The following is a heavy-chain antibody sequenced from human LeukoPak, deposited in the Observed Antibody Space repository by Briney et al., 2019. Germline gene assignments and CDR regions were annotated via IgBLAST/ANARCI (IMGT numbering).Heavy chain of an antibody. CDR3: ARRPWAADSSYFDF. J-gene: IGHJ4*02. CDR1: GCRFTNYW. Sequence: GESLKISCKGSGCRFTNYWIGWVRQMPGKGLEWMGVVYPGDSDTRYSPSVQGQVTISADKSISTAYLQWSSLKASDTAMYYCARRPWAADSSYFDFWGQGTLVTVSS. D-gene: IGHD2-15*01. CDR2: VYPGDSDT. V-gene: IGHV5-51*01.